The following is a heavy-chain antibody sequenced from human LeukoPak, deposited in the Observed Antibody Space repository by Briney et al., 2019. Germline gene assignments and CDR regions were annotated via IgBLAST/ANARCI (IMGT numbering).Heavy chain of an antibody. CDR3: ARGVSGSYYYYYMDV. D-gene: IGHD1-26*01. Sequence: ASVSVSCKASGYTFTGYNMHWVRQAPGQGLEWMGWINPNSGGTNYAQKFQGRVTMTRDTSISTAYMELSRLRSDDTAVYYCARGVSGSYYYYYMDVWGKGTTVTVSS. J-gene: IGHJ6*03. CDR1: GYTFTGYN. CDR2: INPNSGGT. V-gene: IGHV1-2*02.